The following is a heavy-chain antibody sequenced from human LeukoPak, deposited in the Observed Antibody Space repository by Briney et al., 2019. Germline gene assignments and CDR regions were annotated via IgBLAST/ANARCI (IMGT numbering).Heavy chain of an antibody. CDR1: GYTFTGYY. V-gene: IGHV1-2*02. CDR2: TNPNSGGT. J-gene: IGHJ4*02. Sequence: ASVRVSCKASGYTFTGYYIQWVRQAPGQGLEWMGWTNPNSGGTNYAQKVQGRVTMTRDTSISTAYIELSRLRSDDTAVYYCARDHHSSGNSWWLYWGQGTLVTVSS. D-gene: IGHD4-23*01. CDR3: ARDHHSSGNSWWLY.